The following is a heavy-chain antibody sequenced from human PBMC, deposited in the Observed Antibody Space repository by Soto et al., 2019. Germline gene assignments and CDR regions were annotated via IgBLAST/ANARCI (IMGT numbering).Heavy chain of an antibody. CDR3: ARALRADY. V-gene: IGHV4-59*01. CDR2: IYYSGST. J-gene: IGHJ4*02. CDR1: GGSMTNFY. Sequence: QVQLQESGPGLVKPSETLSLTCTVSGGSMTNFYWTWIRQPPGKGLEWIGYIYYSGSTNYNPSLKSRATMSVDTSKNQFSLKLTSVTAADTAVYYCARALRADYWGQGTLVTVSS.